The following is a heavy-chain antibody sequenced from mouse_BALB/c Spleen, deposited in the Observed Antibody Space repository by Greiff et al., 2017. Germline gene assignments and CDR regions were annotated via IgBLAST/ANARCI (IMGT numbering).Heavy chain of an antibody. CDR2: ISYSGST. CDR3: ARSYGNYAGWFAY. CDR1: GYSITSDYA. J-gene: IGHJ3*01. Sequence: EVKVEESGPGLVKPSQSLSLTCTVTGYSITSDYAWNWIRQFPGNKLEWMGYISYSGSTSYNPSLKSRISITRDTSKNQFFLQLNSVTTEDTATYYCARSYGNYAGWFAYWGQGTLVTVSA. D-gene: IGHD2-1*01. V-gene: IGHV3-2*02.